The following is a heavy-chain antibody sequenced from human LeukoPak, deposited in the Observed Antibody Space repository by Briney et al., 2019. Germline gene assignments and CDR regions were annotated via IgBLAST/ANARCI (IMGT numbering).Heavy chain of an antibody. CDR1: GGSISSGGYY. Sequence: SETLSLTCTVSGGSISSGGYYWSWIRQPPGKGLEWIGYIYHSGSTYYNPSLKSRVTISVDRSKNQFSLKLSSVTAADTAVYYCARVVAAAGTDYWGQGTLVTVSS. D-gene: IGHD6-13*01. J-gene: IGHJ4*02. V-gene: IGHV4-30-2*01. CDR3: ARVVAAAGTDY. CDR2: IYHSGST.